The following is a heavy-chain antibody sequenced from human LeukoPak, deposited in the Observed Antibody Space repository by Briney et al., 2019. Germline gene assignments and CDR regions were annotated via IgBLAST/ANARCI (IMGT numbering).Heavy chain of an antibody. CDR2: INHSGST. CDR1: GGSFSGYY. Sequence: PSETLSLTCAVYGGSFSGYYWSWLRQPPGKGLEWIGEINHSGSTNYNPSLKSRVTISVDTSKNQFSLRLSSVTAADTAVYYCATITRYCSSTSCYTAFDYWGQGTLVTVSS. CDR3: ATITRYCSSTSCYTAFDY. V-gene: IGHV4-34*01. D-gene: IGHD2-2*02. J-gene: IGHJ4*02.